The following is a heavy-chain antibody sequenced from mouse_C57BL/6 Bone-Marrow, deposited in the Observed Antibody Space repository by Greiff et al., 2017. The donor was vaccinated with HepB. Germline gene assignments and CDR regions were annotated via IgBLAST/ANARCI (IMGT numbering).Heavy chain of an antibody. CDR2: INYDGSST. CDR1: GFTFSDYY. V-gene: IGHV5-16*01. J-gene: IGHJ3*01. D-gene: IGHD2-4*01. Sequence: EVKLVESEGGLVQPGRSMKLSCTASGFTFSDYYMAWVRQVPEKGLEWVANINYDGSSTYYLDSLKSRFIISRDNAKNILYLQLSSLKSEDTATYYCARGTYDYDVAWFAYWGQGTLVTVSA. CDR3: ARGTYDYDVAWFAY.